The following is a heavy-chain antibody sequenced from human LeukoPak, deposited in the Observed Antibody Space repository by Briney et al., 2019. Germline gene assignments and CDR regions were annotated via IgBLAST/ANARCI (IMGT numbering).Heavy chain of an antibody. CDR2: IYYSGST. D-gene: IGHD6-6*01. J-gene: IGHJ4*02. V-gene: IGHV4-39*07. Sequence: SETLSLTCTVSGGSISSSSYYWGWIRQPPGKGLEWIGSIYYSGSTYYNPSLKSRVTISVDTSKNQFSLKLNSVTAADTAVYYCARGSHSSSSDDYWGQGTLVTVSS. CDR1: GGSISSSSYY. CDR3: ARGSHSSSSDDY.